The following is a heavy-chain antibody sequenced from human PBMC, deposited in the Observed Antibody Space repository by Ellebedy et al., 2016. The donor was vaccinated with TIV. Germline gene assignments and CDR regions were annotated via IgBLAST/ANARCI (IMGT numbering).Heavy chain of an antibody. V-gene: IGHV4-61*01. CDR3: ARGVLSGFGKHFDY. CDR1: GASVNSGTYS. CDR2: MYNSGRS. J-gene: IGHJ4*02. Sequence: SETLSLXCSVPGASVNSGTYSWNWFRQPPGKGLEWIGYMYNSGRSNYNPSLKSRVTISVDSSKDQFSLNLQSVTAVDTALYYCARGVLSGFGKHFDYWGQGTLVTVS. D-gene: IGHD3-3*01.